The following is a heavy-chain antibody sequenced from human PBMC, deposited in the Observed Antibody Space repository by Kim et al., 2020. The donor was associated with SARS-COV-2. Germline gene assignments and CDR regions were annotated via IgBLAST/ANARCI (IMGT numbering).Heavy chain of an antibody. CDR3: ARVRPRIAAAGHYYYYYGMYV. CDR1: GGTFSSYA. D-gene: IGHD6-13*01. V-gene: IGHV1-69*13. J-gene: IGHJ6*02. CDR2: IIPIFGTA. Sequence: SVKVSCKASGGTFSSYAISWVRQAPGQGLEWMGGIIPIFGTANYAQKFQGRVTITADESTSTAYMELSSLRSEDTAVYYCARVRPRIAAAGHYYYYYGMYVWGQGTTVTVSS.